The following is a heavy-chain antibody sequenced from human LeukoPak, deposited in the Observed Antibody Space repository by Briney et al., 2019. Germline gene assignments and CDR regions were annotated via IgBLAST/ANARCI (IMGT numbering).Heavy chain of an antibody. V-gene: IGHV1-2*02. CDR3: ARGAPYYYYYGMDV. CDR2: INPNSGGT. CDR1: GYTFTGYY. J-gene: IGHJ6*02. Sequence: GASVKVSCKASGYTFTGYYMHWVRRAPGQGLEWMGWINPNSGGTNYAQKFQGRVTMTRDTSISTAYMELSRLRSDDTAVYYCARGAPYYYYYGMDVWGQGTTVTVSS.